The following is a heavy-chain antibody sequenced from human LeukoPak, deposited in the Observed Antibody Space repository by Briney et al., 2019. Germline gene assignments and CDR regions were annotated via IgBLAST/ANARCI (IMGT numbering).Heavy chain of an antibody. Sequence: GGSLRLSCAASGFTFSSYGMHWVRQAPGKGLEWVAVIWYDGSNKYYADSVKGRFTISRDNSKNTLYLQMNSLRAEDTAVYYCAKDGDYYDSSGYLNYWGQGTLATVSS. CDR3: AKDGDYYDSSGYLNY. V-gene: IGHV3-33*06. CDR2: IWYDGSNK. D-gene: IGHD3-22*01. CDR1: GFTFSSYG. J-gene: IGHJ4*02.